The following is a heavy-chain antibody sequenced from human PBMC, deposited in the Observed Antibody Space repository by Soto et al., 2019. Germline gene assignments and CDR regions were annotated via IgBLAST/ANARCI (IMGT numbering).Heavy chain of an antibody. D-gene: IGHD5-12*01. Sequence: GGSLRLSCVASGFTFSSFAMSWVRQAPGKGLEWVSAISGSGGSTYNADSVKGRFTISRDNSKNTLSLQMNSLRAEDTAVYFCARDGTGSGYDQRGVYYYYYYMDVWGKGTTVTVSS. CDR1: GFTFSSFA. CDR3: ARDGTGSGYDQRGVYYYYYYMDV. V-gene: IGHV3-23*01. J-gene: IGHJ6*03. CDR2: ISGSGGST.